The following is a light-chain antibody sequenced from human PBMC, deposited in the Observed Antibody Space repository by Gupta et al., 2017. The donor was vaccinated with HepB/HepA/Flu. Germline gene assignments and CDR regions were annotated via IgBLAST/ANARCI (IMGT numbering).Light chain of an antibody. J-gene: IGKJ1*01. CDR3: QQENNWPGT. CDR1: QSVGSK. V-gene: IGKV3-15*01. Sequence: EIVMTQSPATLSVSPGERATLSCRASQSVGSKLAWYQQKPGQAPRLLIYDTYTGASGIPARFSGSGSGTEFTLTISSLQSEDFAVYYCQQENNWPGTFGQGTKVEIK. CDR2: DTY.